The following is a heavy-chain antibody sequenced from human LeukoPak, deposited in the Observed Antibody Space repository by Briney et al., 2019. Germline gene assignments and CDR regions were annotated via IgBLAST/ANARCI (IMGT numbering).Heavy chain of an antibody. CDR2: INPNSGGT. CDR1: GYTFTGYY. J-gene: IGHJ6*03. D-gene: IGHD2-2*01. CDR3: ARDPRSTSVPHYYYYYMDV. Sequence: ASVKVSCKASGYTFTGYYIHWVRQAPGQGLEWMGWINPNSGGTNYAQKFQGRATMTRDTSITTAYMELSRLTSDDMAVYYCARDPRSTSVPHYYYYYMDVWGKGTTVTVSS. V-gene: IGHV1-2*02.